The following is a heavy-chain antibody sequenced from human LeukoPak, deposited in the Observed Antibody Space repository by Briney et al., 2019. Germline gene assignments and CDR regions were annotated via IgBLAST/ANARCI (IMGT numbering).Heavy chain of an antibody. CDR1: GFTFSIYA. CDR2: ITASGHTT. J-gene: IGHJ4*02. V-gene: IGHV3-23*01. Sequence: GGSLRLSCAASGFTFSIYAMSWVRQAPGKGLEWVSAITASGHTTYYADSVKGRFTISRDNSKNTLYLQMNSLRAEDTAVYYCARVEVGAAAGTSFDYWGQGTLVTVSS. CDR3: ARVEVGAAAGTSFDY. D-gene: IGHD6-13*01.